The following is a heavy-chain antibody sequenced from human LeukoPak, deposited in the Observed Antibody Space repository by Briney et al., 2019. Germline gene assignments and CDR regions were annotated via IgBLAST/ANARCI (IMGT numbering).Heavy chain of an antibody. CDR2: ISSSGGST. D-gene: IGHD2-15*01. J-gene: IGHJ4*02. CDR3: ARQLGYCSDGSCYFDY. CDR1: GFTFSNYA. Sequence: YPGGSLRLSCAASGFTFSNYAMSWVRRAPGRGLEWLSAISSSGGSTYYAGSVKGRFTISRDNSKNTLHLQMNSLRTEDTAVYHCARQLGYCSDGSCYFDYWGQGTLVTVSS. V-gene: IGHV3-23*01.